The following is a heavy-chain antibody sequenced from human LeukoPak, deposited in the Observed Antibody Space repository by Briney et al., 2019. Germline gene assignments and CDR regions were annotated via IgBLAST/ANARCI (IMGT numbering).Heavy chain of an antibody. J-gene: IGHJ4*02. D-gene: IGHD4-17*01. CDR1: GGSIRSSYYY. V-gene: IGHV4-30-4*01. Sequence: SQTLSLTCTVSGGSIRSSYYYWSWIRQPPGKGLEWIGNTHYSGSTYYNPSLESRVTISVDTSKHQFSLKLSSVTAADTAVYYCASFYTDYALLDYWGQGTLVTVSS. CDR2: THYSGST. CDR3: ASFYTDYALLDY.